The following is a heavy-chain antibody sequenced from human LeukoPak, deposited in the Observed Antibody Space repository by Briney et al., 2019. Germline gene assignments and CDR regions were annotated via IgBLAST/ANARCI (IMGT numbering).Heavy chain of an antibody. CDR2: INHSGST. Sequence: SETLSLTCAVYGGSFSGYYWSWIRQPPGKGLEWIGEINHSGSTNYNPSLKSRVTISVDTSKNQFSLKLSSVTAADTAVYYCARGLGYCSGGSCYRYYFDYWGQGTLVTVSS. CDR3: ARGLGYCSGGSCYRYYFDY. D-gene: IGHD2-15*01. V-gene: IGHV4-34*01. CDR1: GGSFSGYY. J-gene: IGHJ4*02.